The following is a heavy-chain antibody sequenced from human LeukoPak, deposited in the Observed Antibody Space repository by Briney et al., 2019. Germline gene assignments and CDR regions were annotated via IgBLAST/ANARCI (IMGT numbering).Heavy chain of an antibody. J-gene: IGHJ5*02. Sequence: GGSLRLSCTASGFTFSSYWMSWVRQAPGKGLEWVANIKQDESEKFYVDSVKGRFTISRDNAKNSLYLQMTRLRAEDTAVYYCARGHSGVAARPAFAWFDPWGQGTLVTVSS. CDR2: IKQDESEK. V-gene: IGHV3-7*03. D-gene: IGHD6-6*01. CDR3: ARGHSGVAARPAFAWFDP. CDR1: GFTFSSYW.